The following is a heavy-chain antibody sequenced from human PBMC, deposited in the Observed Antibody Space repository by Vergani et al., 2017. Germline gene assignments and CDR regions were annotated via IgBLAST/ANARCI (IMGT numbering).Heavy chain of an antibody. Sequence: QVQLVQSGSELKKPGASVKVSCEASRYTCTDYAMTWVRQAPGQGLEWMGWINTNTGNPTYAQGFTGRFVFSLDTSVSTAYLQINSLKAEDTAVYYCARDYLSEPDWLFDYWGQGTLVTVSS. CDR3: ARDYLSEPDWLFDY. J-gene: IGHJ4*02. V-gene: IGHV7-4-1*02. D-gene: IGHD3-9*01. CDR2: INTNTGNP. CDR1: RYTCTDYA.